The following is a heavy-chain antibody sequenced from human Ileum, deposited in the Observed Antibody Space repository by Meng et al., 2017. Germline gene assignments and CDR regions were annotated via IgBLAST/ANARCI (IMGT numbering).Heavy chain of an antibody. V-gene: IGHV4-4*02. D-gene: IGHD2/OR15-2a*01. Sequence: QVQPQESGPGLVEPSGTLSLTFVVSGDSISSSNWWNWVRQPPGKGLEWIGEIFHTGSTNYNPSLKSRVTISADKSKNQFSLNLSSVTAADTAVYYCATNKNKKIDYWGQGTLVTVSS. CDR3: ATNKNKKIDY. J-gene: IGHJ4*02. CDR1: GDSISSSNW. CDR2: IFHTGST.